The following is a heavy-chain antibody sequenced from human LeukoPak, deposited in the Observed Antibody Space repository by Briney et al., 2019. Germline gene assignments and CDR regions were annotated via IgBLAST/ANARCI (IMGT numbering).Heavy chain of an antibody. Sequence: SETLSLTCTVSGGSVSSYFWSWIRQPPGKGLEWIGYNYDSGSASYNPSLKSRVTISLDTSKNQFSLKLNSVTAADTAVYYCAREMGYSTSSLRMDVWGQGTTVTVSS. CDR3: AREMGYSTSSLRMDV. J-gene: IGHJ6*02. D-gene: IGHD6-13*01. CDR2: NYDSGSA. V-gene: IGHV4-59*02. CDR1: GGSVSSYF.